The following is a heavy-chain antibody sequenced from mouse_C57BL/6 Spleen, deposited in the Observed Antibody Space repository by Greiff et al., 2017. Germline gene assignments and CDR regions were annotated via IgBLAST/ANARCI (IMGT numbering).Heavy chain of an antibody. J-gene: IGHJ2*01. CDR3: TRYGSNSRGYLDY. CDR2: IAPETGGT. D-gene: IGHD1-1*01. CDR1: GYTFTDYE. V-gene: IGHV1-15*01. Sequence: QVQLQQSGAELVRPGASVTLSCKASGYTFTDYEMHWVKQTPVHGLEWIGAIAPETGGTAYNQKFKGKAILTADKSSSTAYMELRSLTSEDSAVYYCTRYGSNSRGYLDYWGQGTTLTVSS.